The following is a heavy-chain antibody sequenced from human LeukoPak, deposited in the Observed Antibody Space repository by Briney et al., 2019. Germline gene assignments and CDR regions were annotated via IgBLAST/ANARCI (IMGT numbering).Heavy chain of an antibody. J-gene: IGHJ6*02. CDR3: ARDYFWSGSYGMDV. D-gene: IGHD3-3*01. CDR2: INAGNGNT. V-gene: IGHV1-3*01. Sequence: ASVKVSCKASGYTFTSYAMHWVRQAPGRRLEWMGWINAGNGNTKYSQKFQGRVTITRDTSASTAYMELSSLRSEDTAVYYCARDYFWSGSYGMDVWGQGTTVTVSS. CDR1: GYTFTSYA.